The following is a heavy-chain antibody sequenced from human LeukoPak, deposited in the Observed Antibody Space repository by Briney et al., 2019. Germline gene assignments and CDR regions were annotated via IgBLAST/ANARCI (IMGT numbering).Heavy chain of an antibody. D-gene: IGHD6-13*01. Sequence: GGSLRLSCATSGFTFSNYGVHWVRQAPGKGLEWVVFISYDGSNKYYVDSVKGRFTISRDNSKNTLYLQMNSLRAEDTAVYYCAKDPRRYSRTGGYFDYWGQGTLVTVSS. J-gene: IGHJ4*02. V-gene: IGHV3-30*18. CDR2: ISYDGSNK. CDR1: GFTFSNYG. CDR3: AKDPRRYSRTGGYFDY.